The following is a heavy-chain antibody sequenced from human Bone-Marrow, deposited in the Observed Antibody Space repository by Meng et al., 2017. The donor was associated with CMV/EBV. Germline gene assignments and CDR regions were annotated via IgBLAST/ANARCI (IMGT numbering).Heavy chain of an antibody. J-gene: IGHJ4*02. V-gene: IGHV3-23*03. CDR2: IYSGGSST. D-gene: IGHD2-8*01. Sequence: GGSLRLSCAASGFTFSSYAMSWVRQAPGKGLEWVSVIYSGGSSTYYADSVKGRFTISRDNSKNTLYLQMNSLRAEDTALYYCARDSWDCTNGVRYTGEFDNWGQGTLVTVSS. CDR1: GFTFSSYA. CDR3: ARDSWDCTNGVRYTGEFDN.